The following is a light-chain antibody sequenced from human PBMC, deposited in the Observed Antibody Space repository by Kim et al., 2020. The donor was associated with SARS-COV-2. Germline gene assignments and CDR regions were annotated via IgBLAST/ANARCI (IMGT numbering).Light chain of an antibody. Sequence: ASAGDRATITCRASQSISSCLAWYQQKPGKAPTFLIYDASTRTSGVPARFSGSGSGTDFTLTISSLQSDDFVAYYCQQYNNWPCTFGQGTKVDIK. CDR3: QQYNNWPCT. CDR2: DAS. V-gene: IGKV1-5*01. J-gene: IGKJ3*01. CDR1: QSISSC.